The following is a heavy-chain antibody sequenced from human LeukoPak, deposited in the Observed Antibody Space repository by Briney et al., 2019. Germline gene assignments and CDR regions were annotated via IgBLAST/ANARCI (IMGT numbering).Heavy chain of an antibody. CDR3: ARLEDYYYYMDV. CDR2: IDTSGST. CDR1: GDSIGSYY. V-gene: IGHV4-4*07. Sequence: SETLSLTCTVSGDSIGSYYWSWIRQPAGKGLEWIGRIDTSGSTNYNPSLKSRVTMSVDTSKNQFSLKLSSVTAADTAVYYCARLEDYYYYMDVWGKGTTVTVSS. J-gene: IGHJ6*03.